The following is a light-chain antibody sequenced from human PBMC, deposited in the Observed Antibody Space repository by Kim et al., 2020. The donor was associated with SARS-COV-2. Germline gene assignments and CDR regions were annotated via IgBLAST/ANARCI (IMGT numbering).Light chain of an antibody. CDR3: QLYGRSPSMYT. CDR1: QNINSNY. CDR2: GAS. Sequence: PGDRATPSGTASQNINSNYLAWYQQKPGQAPRLLISGASSRATAIPDRFSGSGSGTDFTLTISRLEPEDIAVYYCQLYGRSPSMYTFGQGTKLEI. J-gene: IGKJ2*01. V-gene: IGKV3-20*01.